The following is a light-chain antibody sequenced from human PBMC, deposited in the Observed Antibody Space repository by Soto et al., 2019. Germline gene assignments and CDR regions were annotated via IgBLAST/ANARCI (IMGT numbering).Light chain of an antibody. J-gene: IGKJ2*01. CDR1: QDLHID. Sequence: ETLMTQSPATFSVSPGETVTLSCRSSQDLHIDLAWYHQKPGQAPTLLIYGVSARAPGVPARFSGAGSGTEFTLTIRSLQSADFGVYYCQQYATWPRTFGQGTKVDIK. V-gene: IGKV3-15*01. CDR3: QQYATWPRT. CDR2: GVS.